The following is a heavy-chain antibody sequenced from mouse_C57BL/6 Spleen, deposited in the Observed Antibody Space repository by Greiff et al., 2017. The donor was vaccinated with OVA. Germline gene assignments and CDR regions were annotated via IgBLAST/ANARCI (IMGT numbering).Heavy chain of an antibody. D-gene: IGHD2-3*01. V-gene: IGHV3-6*01. Sequence: EVQLVESGPGLVKPSQSLSLTCSVTGYSITSGYYWNWIRQFPGNKLEWMGYISYDGSNNYNPSLKNRISITRDTSKNQFFLKLNSVTTEDTATYYCARDGDGYYGGYFDYWGQGTTLTVSS. CDR1: GYSITSGYY. J-gene: IGHJ2*01. CDR3: ARDGDGYYGGYFDY. CDR2: ISYDGSN.